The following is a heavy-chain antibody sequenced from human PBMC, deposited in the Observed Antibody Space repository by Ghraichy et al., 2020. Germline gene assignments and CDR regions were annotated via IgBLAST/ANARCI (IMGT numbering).Heavy chain of an antibody. CDR2: ITGSGDNT. D-gene: IGHD2-8*02. Sequence: GGSLRLSCAASGFTFSSYAMGWVRQAPGKGLEWVSAITGSGDNTQYADSVKGRFTFSRDNSKNTLYLQLSSLRAEDTAVYYCAKYSSHWWNDVLDIRGQGTMVTVSS. CDR3: AKYSSHWWNDVLDI. CDR1: GFTFSSYA. V-gene: IGHV3-23*01. J-gene: IGHJ3*02.